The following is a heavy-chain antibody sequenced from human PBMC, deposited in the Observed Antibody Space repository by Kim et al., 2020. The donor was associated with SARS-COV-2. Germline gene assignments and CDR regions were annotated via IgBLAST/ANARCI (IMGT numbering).Heavy chain of an antibody. V-gene: IGHV4-39*01. CDR2: IYYSGRT. Sequence: SETLSLTCTVSGGSISSSSYYWGWIRQPQGKGLEWIGSIYYSGRTYYNPSLKSRVTISVDTSKTQFPLKMSSVTAADTAVYYCARGIILWIQDPFYFDFWGQGTLVTVSS. CDR3: ARGIILWIQDPFYFDF. J-gene: IGHJ4*02. D-gene: IGHD5-18*01. CDR1: GGSISSSSYY.